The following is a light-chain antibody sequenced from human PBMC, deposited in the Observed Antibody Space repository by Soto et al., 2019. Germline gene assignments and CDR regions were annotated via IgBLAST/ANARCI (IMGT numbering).Light chain of an antibody. CDR1: QSISNS. CDR2: RAS. J-gene: IGKJ4*01. V-gene: IGKV1-5*03. CDR3: QQHSTYPLT. Sequence: DIQMTQTPSTRSASVGDRVTMTCRASQSISNSLAWYQQKPGKAPKLLIYRASALQSGVPSRFSGSGSGTEFTLTIDSLQPDDFATFYCQQHSTYPLTFGGGTKVDIK.